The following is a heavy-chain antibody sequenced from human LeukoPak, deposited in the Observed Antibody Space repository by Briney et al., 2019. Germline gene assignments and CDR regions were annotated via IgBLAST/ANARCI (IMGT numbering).Heavy chain of an antibody. V-gene: IGHV1-8*02. CDR1: GYSFTAYY. J-gene: IGHJ4*02. D-gene: IGHD2-15*01. CDR2: MNPNSGNT. Sequence: ASVKVSCKASGYSFTAYYMHWVRQATGQGLEWMGWMNPNSGNTGYAQKFQGRVTTTRNTSISTAYMELSSLRSEDTAVYYCARGRYCSGGSCYSHFVYWGQGTLVTVSS. CDR3: ARGRYCSGGSCYSHFVY.